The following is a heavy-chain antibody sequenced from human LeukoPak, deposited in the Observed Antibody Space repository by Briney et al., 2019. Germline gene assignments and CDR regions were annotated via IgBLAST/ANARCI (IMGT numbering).Heavy chain of an antibody. J-gene: IGHJ4*02. CDR3: AEMGVAVGATMDY. CDR1: GFTFSSYA. Sequence: GGSLRLSCAASGFTFSSYAMSWVRQAPGKGLEWVSAISGSGGSTYYAGSVKGRFTISRDNSKNTLYLQMNSLRAEDTAVYYCAEMGVAVGATMDYWGQGTLVTVSS. D-gene: IGHD1-26*01. CDR2: ISGSGGST. V-gene: IGHV3-23*01.